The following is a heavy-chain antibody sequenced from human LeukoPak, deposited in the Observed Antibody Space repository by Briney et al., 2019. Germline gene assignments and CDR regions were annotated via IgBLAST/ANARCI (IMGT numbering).Heavy chain of an antibody. CDR3: AKEVNWNYVDY. CDR1: GFTFNDYA. J-gene: IGHJ4*02. D-gene: IGHD1-20*01. CDR2: ISGGSSGST. V-gene: IGHV3-23*01. Sequence: GGSLRLSRAASGFTFNDYAMSWVRQAPGKGLEWLSVISGGSSGSTYYADSVTGRFTVSRDNSKNTVDLQMNNLRVDDTAIYYCAKEVNWNYVDYWGQGTLVTVSS.